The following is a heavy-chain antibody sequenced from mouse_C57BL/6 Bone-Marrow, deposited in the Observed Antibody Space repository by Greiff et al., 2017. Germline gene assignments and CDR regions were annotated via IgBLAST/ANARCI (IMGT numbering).Heavy chain of an antibody. CDR2: IAPANGNT. CDR1: GFNIKNTY. J-gene: IGHJ1*03. Sequence: VQLQQSVAELVRPGASVKLSCTASGFNIKNTYMHWVKQRPEQGLEWIGRIAPANGNTKYAPKFQGKATLTADTSSNAAYLQLSSLTSEDTAIYYCARPYYYGSSWGFDAWGTGTTVTVSS. V-gene: IGHV14-3*01. CDR3: ARPYYYGSSWGFDA. D-gene: IGHD1-1*01.